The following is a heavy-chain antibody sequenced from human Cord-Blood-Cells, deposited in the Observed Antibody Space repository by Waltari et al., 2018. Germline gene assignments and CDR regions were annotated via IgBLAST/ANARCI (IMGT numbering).Heavy chain of an antibody. J-gene: IGHJ4*02. CDR3: TYFDY. CDR1: GFTFSSYG. CDR2: ISYDGSNK. V-gene: IGHV3-30*03. Sequence: QVQLVESGGGVVQTGRSLRLSCAASGFTFSSYGMHWVRQAPGKGLEWVAVISYDGSNKYYADSVKGRFTISRDNSKNTLYLQMNSLRAEDTAVYYCTYFDYWGQGTLVTVSS.